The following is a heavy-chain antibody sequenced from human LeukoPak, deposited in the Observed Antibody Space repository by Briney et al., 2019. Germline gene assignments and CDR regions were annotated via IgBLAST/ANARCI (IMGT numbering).Heavy chain of an antibody. Sequence: ASVKVSCKASGYTFTGYYMHWVRQAPRQGLEWMGWINPNSGGTNYAQKFQGRVTMTRDTSISTAYMELSRLRSDDTAVYYCARDKGGYSLNWFDPWGQGTLVTVSS. CDR2: INPNSGGT. V-gene: IGHV1-2*02. J-gene: IGHJ5*02. CDR3: ARDKGGYSLNWFDP. CDR1: GYTFTGYY. D-gene: IGHD5-18*01.